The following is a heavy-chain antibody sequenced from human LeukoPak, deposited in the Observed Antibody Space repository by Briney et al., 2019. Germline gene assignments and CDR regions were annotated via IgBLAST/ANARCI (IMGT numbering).Heavy chain of an antibody. J-gene: IGHJ4*02. CDR2: INHSGST. V-gene: IGHV4-34*01. D-gene: IGHD1-1*01. Sequence: PSETLSLTCAVYGGSFSGYYWSWIRQPPGKGLEWIGEINHSGSTNYNPSLKSRVTISVDTSKNQFSLKLSSVTAADTAVYYCARGAGTTQGGTFDYWGQGTLVTVSS. CDR1: GGSFSGYY. CDR3: ARGAGTTQGGTFDY.